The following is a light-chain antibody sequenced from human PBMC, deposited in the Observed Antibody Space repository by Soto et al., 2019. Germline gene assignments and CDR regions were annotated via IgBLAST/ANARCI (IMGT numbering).Light chain of an antibody. J-gene: IGKJ1*01. CDR2: EVS. CDR3: MQGTHWPWT. CDR1: QSLIHSDGNTY. V-gene: IGKV2-30*02. Sequence: DVVMTQSPLSLPVTLGQPASISCRSSQSLIHSDGNTYLSWFQQRPGQSPRRLIYEVSDRDSGVPERLTGSGSGTDFTLKISRVEAEDVGVYYCMQGTHWPWTFGQGTEVEIK.